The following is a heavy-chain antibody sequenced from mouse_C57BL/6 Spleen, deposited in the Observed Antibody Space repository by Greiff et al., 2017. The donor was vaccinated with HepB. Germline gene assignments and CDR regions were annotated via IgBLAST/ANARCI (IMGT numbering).Heavy chain of an antibody. J-gene: IGHJ3*01. CDR3: ARDAWFAY. CDR1: GYTFTDYY. CDR2: INPNNGGT. V-gene: IGHV1-26*01. Sequence: EVQLQQSGPELVKPGASVKISCKASGYTFTDYYMNWVKQSHGKSLEWIGDINPNNGGTSYNQKFKGKATLTVDKSSSTDYMELRSLTSEDSAVYYCARDAWFAYWGQGTLVTVSA.